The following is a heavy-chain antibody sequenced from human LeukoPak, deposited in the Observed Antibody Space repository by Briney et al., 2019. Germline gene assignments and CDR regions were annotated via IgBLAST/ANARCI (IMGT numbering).Heavy chain of an antibody. CDR1: GFTFSSYW. J-gene: IGHJ6*03. CDR3: ARAASSGSYYNAYHYYYYYYMDV. CDR2: IKQDGSEK. V-gene: IGHV3-7*01. D-gene: IGHD3-10*01. Sequence: GGSLRLSCAASGFTFSSYWMSWLRQAPGKGLEWVANIKQDGSEKYYVDSVKGRFTISRDNAKNSLYLQMNSLRAEDTAVYYCARAASSGSYYNAYHYYYYYYMDVWGKGTTVTVSS.